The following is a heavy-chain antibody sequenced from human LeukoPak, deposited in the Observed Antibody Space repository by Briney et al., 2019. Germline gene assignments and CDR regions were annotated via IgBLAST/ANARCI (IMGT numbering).Heavy chain of an antibody. V-gene: IGHV4-4*07. Sequence: SETLSLTCTVSGGSISSYYWSWIRQPAGKGLEWIGRIYTSGSTNYNPSLKSRVTMSVDTSKNQFSLKLSSVTAADTAVYYCARRRYCSGGSCYRPLDYWGQGTLVTVSS. CDR3: ARRRYCSGGSCYRPLDY. J-gene: IGHJ4*02. D-gene: IGHD2-15*01. CDR2: IYTSGST. CDR1: GGSISSYY.